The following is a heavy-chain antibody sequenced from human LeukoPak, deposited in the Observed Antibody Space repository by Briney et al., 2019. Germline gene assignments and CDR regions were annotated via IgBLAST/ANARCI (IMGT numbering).Heavy chain of an antibody. Sequence: SETLSLTCTVSGGSISTFYWNWIRQPPGKGLEWIGYIYYSGSTNYNPSLKSRVTISVDTSKNQFSLKLNSVTAADTAVYYYARDRSYDSSGYYPWFDPWGQGTLVTVSS. CDR3: ARDRSYDSSGYYPWFDP. CDR2: IYYSGST. D-gene: IGHD3-22*01. J-gene: IGHJ5*02. V-gene: IGHV4-59*01. CDR1: GGSISTFY.